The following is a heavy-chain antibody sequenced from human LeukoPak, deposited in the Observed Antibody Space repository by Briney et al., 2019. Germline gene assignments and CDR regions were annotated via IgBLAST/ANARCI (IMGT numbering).Heavy chain of an antibody. V-gene: IGHV1-69*05. Sequence: SVKVSCKASGGTFSSYVVSWVRQVPGQGLEWMGGIIPLFGTVNYAQKSQGRVTITTDESTSTAYMELSSLRSEDTAVYYCARRYCSSTSCYNVAFDIWGQGTMVTVSS. D-gene: IGHD2-2*02. CDR3: ARRYCSSTSCYNVAFDI. CDR2: IIPLFGTV. CDR1: GGTFSSYV. J-gene: IGHJ3*02.